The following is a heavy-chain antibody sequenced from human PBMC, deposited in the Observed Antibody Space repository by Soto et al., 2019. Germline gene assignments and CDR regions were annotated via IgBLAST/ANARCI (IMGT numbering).Heavy chain of an antibody. J-gene: IGHJ4*02. D-gene: IGHD4-17*01. CDR1: GGSISSSNW. CDR2: IYHSGST. Sequence: SETLSLTCAVSGGSISSSNWWSWVRQPPGKGLEWIGEIYHSGSTNYNPSLKSRVTISVDKSKNQFSLKLSSVTAADTAVYYCARDGAVTTGGFDYWGQGTLVTVSS. V-gene: IGHV4-4*02. CDR3: ARDGAVTTGGFDY.